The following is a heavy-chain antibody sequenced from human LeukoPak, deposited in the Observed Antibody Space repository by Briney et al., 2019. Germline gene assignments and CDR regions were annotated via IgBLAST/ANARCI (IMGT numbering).Heavy chain of an antibody. D-gene: IGHD3-22*01. V-gene: IGHV3-23*01. CDR2: ISGSGGST. Sequence: GGSLRLSCAASGFTFSSYAMSWVRQAPGKGLEWVSAISGSGGSTYYADSVKGRFTISRDNSKNTLYLQMNSLSAEDTAVYYCAKAPVGYYYDSSGYYVDYWGQGTLVTVSS. J-gene: IGHJ4*02. CDR3: AKAPVGYYYDSSGYYVDY. CDR1: GFTFSSYA.